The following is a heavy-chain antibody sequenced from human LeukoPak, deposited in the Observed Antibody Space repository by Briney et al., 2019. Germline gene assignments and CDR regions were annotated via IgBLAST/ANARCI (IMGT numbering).Heavy chain of an antibody. Sequence: GGSLRLSCAASGFTFSNAWMSWGRQAPGKGLEWVGRIKSKTDGGTTDYAAPVKGRFTISRDDSKNTLYLQMNSLKTEDTAVYYCTTDIVVVPAAIRGFADYWGQGTLVTVSS. CDR1: GFTFSNAW. D-gene: IGHD2-2*02. J-gene: IGHJ4*02. CDR3: TTDIVVVPAAIRGFADY. V-gene: IGHV3-15*01. CDR2: IKSKTDGGTT.